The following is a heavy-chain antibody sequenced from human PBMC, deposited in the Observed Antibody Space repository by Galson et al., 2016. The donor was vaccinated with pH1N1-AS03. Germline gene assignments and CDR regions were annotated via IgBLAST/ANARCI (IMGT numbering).Heavy chain of an antibody. Sequence: SLRLSCAASGFIFSSDWMHWVRQVPGKGLVWVSRITSDGNSISYADAVKGRFTTSRDNAKNTLYLQMNSLRAEDTAVYHCARAMYTSGWYGMDVWGQGTTVTVSS. CDR1: GFIFSSDW. J-gene: IGHJ6*02. CDR2: ITSDGNSI. D-gene: IGHD6-19*01. CDR3: ARAMYTSGWYGMDV. V-gene: IGHV3-74*01.